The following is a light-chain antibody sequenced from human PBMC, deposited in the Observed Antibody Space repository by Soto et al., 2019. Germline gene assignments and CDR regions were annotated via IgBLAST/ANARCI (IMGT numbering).Light chain of an antibody. CDR1: HAISDY. CDR2: AAS. Sequence: DIQMTQSPSSLSASVGDRVTITCRTSHAISDYLSWYQQKPGKAPKLLIYAASTLQSGVPSRFSGSGSGTYFTRTVSSLQREDFATYYCQQAHGTFGQGTRLEIK. V-gene: IGKV1-39*01. CDR3: QQAHGT. J-gene: IGKJ5*01.